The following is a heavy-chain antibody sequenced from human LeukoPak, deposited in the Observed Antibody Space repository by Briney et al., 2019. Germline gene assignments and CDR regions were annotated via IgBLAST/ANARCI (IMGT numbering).Heavy chain of an antibody. CDR2: ISSSGSTI. CDR1: GFTFSSYE. CDR3: ARGAEGVVVAVTWSRYNAFDI. V-gene: IGHV3-48*03. D-gene: IGHD2-15*01. Sequence: GGSLRLSCAASGFTFSSYEMNWVRQAPGKGLEWVSYISSSGSTIYYADSVKGRFTISRDNAKNSLYLQMNSLRAEDTAVYYCARGAEGVVVAVTWSRYNAFDIWGQGTMVIVSS. J-gene: IGHJ3*02.